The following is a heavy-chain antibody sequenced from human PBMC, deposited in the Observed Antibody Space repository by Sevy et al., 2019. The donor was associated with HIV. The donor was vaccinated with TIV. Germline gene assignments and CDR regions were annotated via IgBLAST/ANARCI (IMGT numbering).Heavy chain of an antibody. CDR2: ISYDGSNK. CDR3: GATVTKRQVRGDY. D-gene: IGHD4-17*01. Sequence: GGSLRLSCAASGFTFSSYGMHWVRQAPGKGLEWVAVISYDGSNKYYADSVKGRFTISRDNSKNTLYLQMNSLRAEDTAVYYSGATVTKRQVRGDYWGQGTLVTVSS. J-gene: IGHJ4*02. CDR1: GFTFSSYG. V-gene: IGHV3-30*03.